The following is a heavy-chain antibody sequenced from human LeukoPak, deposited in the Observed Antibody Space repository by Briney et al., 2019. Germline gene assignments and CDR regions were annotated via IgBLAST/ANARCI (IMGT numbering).Heavy chain of an antibody. Sequence: GGSLRLSCAASGFTFSSYAMHWVRQAPGKGLEWVALISYDGSIKYYGDSVKGRFTISRDNSKNTLFLQMNSLRTEDTAVYYCTRDSARRDGNNFDYWGQGTLVTVTS. CDR2: ISYDGSIK. CDR1: GFTFSSYA. J-gene: IGHJ4*02. D-gene: IGHD5-24*01. V-gene: IGHV3-30*04. CDR3: TRDSARRDGNNFDY.